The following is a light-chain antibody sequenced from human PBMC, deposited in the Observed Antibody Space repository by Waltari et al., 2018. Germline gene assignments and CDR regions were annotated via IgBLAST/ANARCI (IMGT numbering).Light chain of an antibody. CDR2: DAS. Sequence: EIVMTQSPATLSVSPGERATLSCRASQSVSNNLAWYQQKPGQAPRLLIYDASTRAAGTPARFSASGSGTAFTLTISSLQSEDFAVYYCHQYTNWPRTLGQGTKVDIK. CDR1: QSVSNN. J-gene: IGKJ1*01. CDR3: HQYTNWPRT. V-gene: IGKV3-15*01.